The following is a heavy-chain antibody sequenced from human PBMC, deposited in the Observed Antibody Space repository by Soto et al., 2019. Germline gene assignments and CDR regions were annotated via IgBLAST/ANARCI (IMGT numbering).Heavy chain of an antibody. Sequence: PSETLSLTCAVYGGSFSGYYWSWFRQPPGKGLEWIGEINHSGRTNYNTSLKSRVNISVDTSKNQFSLKLSSVTAADTAVYYCARLRVQFTRRDYYYGMDVWGQGTTVT. V-gene: IGHV4-34*01. CDR3: ARLRVQFTRRDYYYGMDV. CDR2: INHSGRT. CDR1: GGSFSGYY. D-gene: IGHD1-1*01. J-gene: IGHJ6*01.